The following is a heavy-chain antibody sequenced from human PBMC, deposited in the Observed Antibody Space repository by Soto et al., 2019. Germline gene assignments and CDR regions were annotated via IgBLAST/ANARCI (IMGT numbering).Heavy chain of an antibody. J-gene: IGHJ6*02. D-gene: IGHD2-2*01. CDR3: AAVVGCSSTSCLYYYGMDV. CDR1: GFTFTSSA. V-gene: IGHV1-58*02. Sequence: SVKVSCKASGFTFTSSAMQWVRQARGQRLEWIGWIVVGSGNTNYAQKFQERVTITRDMSTSTAYMELSSLRSEDTAVYYCAAVVGCSSTSCLYYYGMDVWGQGTTVTVSS. CDR2: IVVGSGNT.